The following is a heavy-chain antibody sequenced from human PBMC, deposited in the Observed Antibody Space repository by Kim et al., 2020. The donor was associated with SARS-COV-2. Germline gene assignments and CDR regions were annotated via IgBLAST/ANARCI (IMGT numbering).Heavy chain of an antibody. Sequence: GGSLRLSCAVSGFTLRSYSMSWVRQAPGKGLEWVSLIRSNRSDMHYADSVKGRFTISRDNAKNSLYLQMNSLRTEDTAVYYCAAVDTVQAIRVDSFEISG. CDR2: IRSNRSDM. J-gene: IGHJ3*02. D-gene: IGHD4-17*01. CDR3: AAVDTVQAIRVDSFEI. V-gene: IGHV3-21*01. CDR1: GFTLRSYS.